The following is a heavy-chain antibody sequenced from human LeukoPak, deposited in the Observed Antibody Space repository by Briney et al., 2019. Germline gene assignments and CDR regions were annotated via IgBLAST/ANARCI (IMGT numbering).Heavy chain of an antibody. J-gene: IGHJ4*02. D-gene: IGHD6-19*01. CDR2: INPNSGGT. V-gene: IGHV1-2*02. CDR3: TSSGIAVAPENDY. CDR1: GYTFTGYY. Sequence: ASVKVSCKASGYTFTGYYMHWVRQAPGQGLEWMGWINPNSGGTNYAQKFQGRVTMTRDTSISTACMELSRLRSDDTAVYYCTSSGIAVAPENDYWGQGTLVTVSS.